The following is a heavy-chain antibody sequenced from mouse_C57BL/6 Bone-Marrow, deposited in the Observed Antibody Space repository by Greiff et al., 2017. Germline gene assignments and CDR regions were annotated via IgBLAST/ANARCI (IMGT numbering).Heavy chain of an antibody. Sequence: VQLQQSGAELVRPGASVTLSCKASGYTFTDYEMHWVKQTPVHGLEWIGAIDPEPGGTAYNQKFKGKAILTADKSSSTAYMELRSLTSEDSAVYYPIYYEYDERDCDVWGTGTTVTVSS. J-gene: IGHJ1*03. CDR1: GYTFTDYE. D-gene: IGHD2-4*01. CDR2: IDPEPGGT. CDR3: IYYEYDERDCDV. V-gene: IGHV1-15*01.